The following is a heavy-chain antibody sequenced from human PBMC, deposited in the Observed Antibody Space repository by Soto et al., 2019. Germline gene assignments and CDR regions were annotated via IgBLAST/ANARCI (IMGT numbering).Heavy chain of an antibody. Sequence: GGSLRLSCAASGFTFSSYGMHWVRQAPGKGLEWVAVISYDGSNKYYADSVKGRFTISRDNSKNTLYLQMNSLRAEDTAVYYCAKPEGYDSSGYYIDYWGQGTLVTVSS. V-gene: IGHV3-30*18. D-gene: IGHD3-22*01. CDR2: ISYDGSNK. CDR1: GFTFSSYG. CDR3: AKPEGYDSSGYYIDY. J-gene: IGHJ4*02.